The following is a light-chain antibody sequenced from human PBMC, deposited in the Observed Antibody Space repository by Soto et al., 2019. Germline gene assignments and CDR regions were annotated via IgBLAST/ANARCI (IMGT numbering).Light chain of an antibody. CDR3: SSYAGSNNLV. CDR2: DVN. J-gene: IGLJ1*01. V-gene: IGLV2-11*01. Sequence: QSALTQPRSVSGSPGQSVTISCTGTSSDVGTYNHVSWYQQHPGKAPKVMIYDVNKRSSTVPDRFSGSKSGNTASLTISGLQAEDEADYYCSSYAGSNNLVFGTGTKLTVL. CDR1: SSDVGTYNH.